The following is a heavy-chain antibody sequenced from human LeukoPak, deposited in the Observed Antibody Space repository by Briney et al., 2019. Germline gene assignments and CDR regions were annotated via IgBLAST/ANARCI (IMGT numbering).Heavy chain of an antibody. CDR3: ARQPGAGWFDP. D-gene: IGHD3-10*01. CDR1: GYSFTSSW. CDR2: INPGDSDT. V-gene: IGHV5-51*01. J-gene: IGHJ5*02. Sequence: GESLKISCQASGYSFTSSWIGWARQMPGKGLEWMAIINPGDSDTRYSPSFQGQVTISADRSISTVYLQWGSLKASDTAMYYCARQPGAGWFDPWGQGTLVTVSS.